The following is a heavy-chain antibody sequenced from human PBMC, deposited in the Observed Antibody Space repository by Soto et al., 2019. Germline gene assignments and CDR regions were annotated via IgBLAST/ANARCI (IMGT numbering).Heavy chain of an antibody. CDR3: ARDLTTMTTAYFQH. D-gene: IGHD4-17*01. V-gene: IGHV3-21*01. Sequence: GSLRLSCAASGFTFSSYSMNWVRQAPGKGLEWVSSISSSSRYIYYADSVKGRFTISKDNAKNSLYLQMNSLRAEDTAVYYCARDLTTMTTAYFQHWGQGTLVTVSS. CDR1: GFTFSSYS. J-gene: IGHJ1*01. CDR2: ISSSSRYI.